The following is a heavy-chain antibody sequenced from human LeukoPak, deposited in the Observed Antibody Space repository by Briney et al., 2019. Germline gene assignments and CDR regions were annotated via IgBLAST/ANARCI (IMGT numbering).Heavy chain of an antibody. D-gene: IGHD3-9*01. CDR1: GYSISSGYY. Sequence: SETLSLTCTVSGYSISSGYYWGWIRQPPGKGLEWIGSIYHSGSTYYNPSLKSRVTISVDTSKNQFSLKLSSVTAADTAVYYCARDVGRPDILLPDDAFDIWGQGTMVTVSS. J-gene: IGHJ3*02. CDR2: IYHSGST. CDR3: ARDVGRPDILLPDDAFDI. V-gene: IGHV4-38-2*02.